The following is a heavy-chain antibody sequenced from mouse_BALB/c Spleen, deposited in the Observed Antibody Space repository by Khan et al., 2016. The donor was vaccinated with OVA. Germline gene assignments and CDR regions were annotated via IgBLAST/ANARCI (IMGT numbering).Heavy chain of an antibody. CDR2: ISTHYGNV. CDR1: GYTFTDYA. V-gene: IGHV1S137*01. Sequence: VQLQQSGPELVRPGVSVKISCKGSGYTFTDYAMHWVKQSHAKSLEWIGVISTHYGNVDSNQKFKGKATMTVDKYSNTAYMELARFTSEEPAIYYCARGGGNDRFAYWGQGTLVTVSA. CDR3: ARGGGNDRFAY. J-gene: IGHJ3*01. D-gene: IGHD2-2*01.